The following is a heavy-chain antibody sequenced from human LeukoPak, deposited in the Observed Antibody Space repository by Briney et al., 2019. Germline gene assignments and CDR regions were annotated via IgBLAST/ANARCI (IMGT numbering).Heavy chain of an antibody. CDR1: GFKFNAYA. J-gene: IGHJ4*02. D-gene: IGHD3-22*01. CDR2: ISWNSNNI. Sequence: PGGSLRLSCATSGFKFNAYAMHWVRQVPGKGLEWVSGISWNSNNIAYADSVQGRFTISRDNAKNSLYLQMNSLRPEDTALYYCAKPQPSHFISSGFFFRFPFDSWGQGTLVTVSS. CDR3: AKPQPSHFISSGFFFRFPFDS. V-gene: IGHV3-9*01.